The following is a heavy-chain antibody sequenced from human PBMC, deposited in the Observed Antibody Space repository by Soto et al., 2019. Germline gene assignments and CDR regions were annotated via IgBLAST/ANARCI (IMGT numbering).Heavy chain of an antibody. Sequence: QVQLVESGGGVVQPGRSLRLSCAVSGFTFSSHAMHWVRQAPGKGLEWVTLILSDGSNKYYADSVKGRFTTSRDNSKNPMYLQLNSLRVEETSVYYCARDDEGGSDCDLGYWGQGALVTVSS. CDR3: ARDDEGGSDCDLGY. CDR2: ILSDGSNK. CDR1: GFTFSSHA. V-gene: IGHV3-30-3*01. D-gene: IGHD1-26*01. J-gene: IGHJ4*02.